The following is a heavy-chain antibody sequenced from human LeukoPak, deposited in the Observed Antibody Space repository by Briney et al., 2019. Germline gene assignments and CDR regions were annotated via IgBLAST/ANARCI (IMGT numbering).Heavy chain of an antibody. V-gene: IGHV4-4*07. CDR2: ICTSGST. CDR1: GGSISSYY. D-gene: IGHD2-15*01. Sequence: PSETLSLTCTVSGGSISSYYWSWIRQPAGKGLEWIGRICTSGSTNYNPSLKSRVTMSVDTSKNQFSLKLSSVTAADTAVYYCAREGDIVVVVAATGFDYWGQGTLVTVSS. CDR3: AREGDIVVVVAATGFDY. J-gene: IGHJ4*02.